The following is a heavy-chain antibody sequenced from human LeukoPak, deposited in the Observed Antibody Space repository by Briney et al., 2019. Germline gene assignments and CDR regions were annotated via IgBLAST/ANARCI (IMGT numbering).Heavy chain of an antibody. V-gene: IGHV4-61*01. CDR2: IYYSGST. CDR3: ARWSGYTRELDY. J-gene: IGHJ4*02. Sequence: SETLSLTCTVSGDSIRALNYYWAWIRQTPGKGLQWIGYIYYSGSTNYNPSLKSRVTISVGTSKNQFSLKLSSVTAADTAVYYCARWSGYTRELDYWGQGTLVTVSS. CDR1: GDSIRALNYY. D-gene: IGHD2-2*02.